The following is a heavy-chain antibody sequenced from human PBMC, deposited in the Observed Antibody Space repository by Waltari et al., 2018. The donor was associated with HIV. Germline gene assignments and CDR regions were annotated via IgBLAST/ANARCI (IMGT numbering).Heavy chain of an antibody. CDR1: GFTFGVYA. CDR3: SRVGAAAAVTLDY. D-gene: IGHD6-13*01. V-gene: IGHV3-49*04. Sequence: EVQLVESGGGLVQPGRSLRLSCTASGFTFGVYAMSWVRQAPGRGLEWVGFTRSKTYGGTTEYAASVKGRFTISRDDSKSIAYLQMNSLKSEDTAVYYCSRVGAAAAVTLDYWGQGTLVTVSS. CDR2: TRSKTYGGTT. J-gene: IGHJ4*02.